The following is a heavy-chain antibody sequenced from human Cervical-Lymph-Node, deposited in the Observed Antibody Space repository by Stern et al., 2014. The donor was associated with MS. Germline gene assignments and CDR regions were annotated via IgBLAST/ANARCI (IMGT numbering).Heavy chain of an antibody. CDR3: ARDGRGNFFYFDL. Sequence: QVQLVQSGAELKTPGSSGRISCKASGGTFTSYAINWVRQAPGQGPEWMGGIIPMFGTINYAQNFQGRVTISADESTGTAYMELTGLTSEDTAVFYCARDGRGNFFYFDLWGRGTLVTVSS. D-gene: IGHD4-23*01. CDR2: IIPMFGTI. J-gene: IGHJ2*01. CDR1: GGTFTSYA. V-gene: IGHV1-69*01.